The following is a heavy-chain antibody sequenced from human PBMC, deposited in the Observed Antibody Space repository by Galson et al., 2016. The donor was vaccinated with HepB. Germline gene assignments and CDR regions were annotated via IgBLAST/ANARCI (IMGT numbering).Heavy chain of an antibody. Sequence: TLSLTCTVSGGSISSGGSYWSWIRQQPGKGLEWIGYIYYSGNTYYNPSLKSRVTISVDTSKNQFSLRLSSVTAADTAVYFCARSRGSDRGNIPRAPFDYWGQGTLVTVSS. CDR1: GGSISSGGSY. V-gene: IGHV4-31*03. J-gene: IGHJ4*02. CDR3: ARSRGSDRGNIPRAPFDY. D-gene: IGHD5-18*01. CDR2: IYYSGNT.